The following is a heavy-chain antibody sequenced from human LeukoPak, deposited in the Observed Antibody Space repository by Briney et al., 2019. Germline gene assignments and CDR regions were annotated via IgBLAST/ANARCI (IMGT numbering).Heavy chain of an antibody. CDR2: IYYSGST. V-gene: IGHV4-59*08. J-gene: IGHJ4*02. CDR3: ARHGRGAAARVDY. D-gene: IGHD6-13*01. CDR1: GGSISSYY. Sequence: PSETLSLTCTVSGGSISSYYWSWIRQPPGKGLEWNGYIYYSGSTNYNPSLKSRVTISVDASKNQFSLKLSSVTAADTAVYYCARHGRGAAARVDYWGQGTLVTVSS.